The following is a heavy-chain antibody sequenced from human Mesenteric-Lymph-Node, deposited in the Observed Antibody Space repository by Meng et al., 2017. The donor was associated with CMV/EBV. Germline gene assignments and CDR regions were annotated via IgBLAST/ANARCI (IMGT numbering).Heavy chain of an antibody. Sequence: SETLSLTCTVSGGSVSSGSYYWSWIRQPPGKVLGWIGYIYYSGSTNYNPSLKSRVTISVDTSKNQFSLKLSSVTAADAAVYYCAGGGVAGHHGFDPWGQGTLVTVSS. V-gene: IGHV4-61*01. CDR1: GGSVSSGSYY. J-gene: IGHJ5*02. CDR3: AGGGVAGHHGFDP. D-gene: IGHD6-19*01. CDR2: IYYSGST.